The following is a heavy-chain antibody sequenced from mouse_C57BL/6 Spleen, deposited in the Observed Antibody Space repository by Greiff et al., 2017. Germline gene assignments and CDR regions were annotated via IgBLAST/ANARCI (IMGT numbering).Heavy chain of an antibody. CDR1: GFTFSSYG. J-gene: IGHJ2*01. CDR3: ARHDTTVGYYFDY. V-gene: IGHV5-6*01. CDR2: ISSGGSYT. Sequence: EVKLMASGGDLVKPGGSLKLSCAASGFTFSSYGMSWVRQTPDKRLEWVATISSGGSYTYYPDSVKGRFTISRDNAKNTLYLQMSSLKSEDTAMYYCARHDTTVGYYFDYWGQGTTLTVSS. D-gene: IGHD1-1*01.